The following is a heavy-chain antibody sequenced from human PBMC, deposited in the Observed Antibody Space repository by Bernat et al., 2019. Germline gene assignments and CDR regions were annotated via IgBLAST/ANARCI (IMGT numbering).Heavy chain of an antibody. J-gene: IGHJ4*02. V-gene: IGHV3-33*01. Sequence: QVQLVESGGGVVQPGRSLRLSCAASGFTFSSYGMHWVRQAPGKWLEWVAVIWYDGSNKYYADSVKGRFTISRDNSKNTLYLQMNSLRAEDTAVYYCARAYSGYDYLYFDYWGQGTLVTVSS. CDR3: ARAYSGYDYLYFDY. CDR1: GFTFSSYG. D-gene: IGHD5-12*01. CDR2: IWYDGSNK.